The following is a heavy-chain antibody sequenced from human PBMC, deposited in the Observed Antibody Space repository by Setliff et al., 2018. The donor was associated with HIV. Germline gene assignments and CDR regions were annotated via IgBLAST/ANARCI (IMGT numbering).Heavy chain of an antibody. CDR3: AKIPHTGDSAFDV. CDR2: ISYDGSKK. J-gene: IGHJ3*01. D-gene: IGHD7-27*01. CDR1: GFTFSSYG. Sequence: QPGGSLRLSCAASGFTFSSYGMHWVRQAPGKGLEWVSLISYDGSKKYYADSVKGRFSISRDNPKNTAYLQMNSLRPEDTALYYCAKIPHTGDSAFDVWGQGTMVTVSS. V-gene: IGHV3-30*18.